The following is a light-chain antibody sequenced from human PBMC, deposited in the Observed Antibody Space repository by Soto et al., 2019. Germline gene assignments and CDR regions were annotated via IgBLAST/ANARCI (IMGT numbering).Light chain of an antibody. CDR3: QLLT. J-gene: IGKJ4*01. Sequence: EVVLTQSPGTLSLSPGERATLSCRTSQTISSGFLTWYQQKPGQAPRLLIYCASTRATGIPDRFSASGSGTDFTLTISRLEPEDSAVYYCQLLTFGGGTKVEIK. CDR1: QTISSGF. CDR2: CAS. V-gene: IGKV3-20*01.